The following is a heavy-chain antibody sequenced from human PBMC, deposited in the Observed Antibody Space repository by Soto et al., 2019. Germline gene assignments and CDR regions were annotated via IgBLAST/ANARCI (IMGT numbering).Heavy chain of an antibody. CDR1: GFTFSSYA. CDR3: AKSGGYNYGYQETDY. J-gene: IGHJ4*02. V-gene: IGHV3-30-3*02. Sequence: GGSLRLSCAASGFTFSSYAMHWVRQAPGKGLEWVAVISYDGSNKYYADSVKGRFTISRDNSKNTLYLQMNSLRAEDTAVYYCAKSGGYNYGYQETDYWGQGTLVTVSS. CDR2: ISYDGSNK. D-gene: IGHD5-18*01.